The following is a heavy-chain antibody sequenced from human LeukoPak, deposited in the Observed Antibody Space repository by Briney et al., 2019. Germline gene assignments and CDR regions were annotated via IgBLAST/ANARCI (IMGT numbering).Heavy chain of an antibody. CDR2: IYYSGST. CDR1: GGSISSSSYY. J-gene: IGHJ5*02. D-gene: IGHD1-26*01. Sequence: SETLSLTCTVSGGSISSSSYYWGWIRQPPGKGLEWIGSIYYSGSTYYNPSLKSRVTISVDTSKNQLSPKLSSVTAADTAVYYCARHEYSGSYYGLSWFDPWGQGTLVTVSS. CDR3: ARHEYSGSYYGLSWFDP. V-gene: IGHV4-39*01.